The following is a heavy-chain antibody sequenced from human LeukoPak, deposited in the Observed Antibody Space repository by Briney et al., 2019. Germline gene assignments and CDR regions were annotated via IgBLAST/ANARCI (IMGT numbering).Heavy chain of an antibody. D-gene: IGHD6-13*01. CDR2: ISHDGGKK. Sequence: GRSLRLSCAASGFIFRSYAMNWVRQAPGKGLDWVAVISHDGGKKYYADSVKGRFTISRDNSKNTLYLQMNSLRVQDTAVFYCAAGISSSPLDAFDIWGQGTMVTVSS. V-gene: IGHV3-30-3*01. CDR3: AAGISSSPLDAFDI. CDR1: GFIFRSYA. J-gene: IGHJ3*02.